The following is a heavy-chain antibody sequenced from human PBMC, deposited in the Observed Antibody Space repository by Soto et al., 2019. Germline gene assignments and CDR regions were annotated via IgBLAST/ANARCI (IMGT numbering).Heavy chain of an antibody. J-gene: IGHJ4*02. CDR1: GGSISSGGYY. V-gene: IGHV4-31*03. CDR3: AIGRHLRGPFDY. Sequence: SETLSLTCTVSGGSISSGGYYWSWIRQHPGKGLEWIGYIYYSGSTYYNPSLKSRVTISVDTSKNQFSLKLSSVTAADTAVYYCAIGRHLRGPFDYWGQGTLVTVSS. CDR2: IYYSGST.